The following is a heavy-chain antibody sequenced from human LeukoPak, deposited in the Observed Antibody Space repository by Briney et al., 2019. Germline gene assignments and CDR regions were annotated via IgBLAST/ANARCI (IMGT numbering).Heavy chain of an antibody. J-gene: IGHJ4*02. D-gene: IGHD1-26*01. V-gene: IGHV3-21*01. CDR3: ARDRVVGAGRNDY. CDR1: GFTFSSYS. Sequence: GGSLRLSCAASGFTFSSYSMNWVRQAPGKGLEWVSSISSSSSYIYYADSVKGRFTISRDNANNSLYLQMNSLRAEDTAVYYCARDRVVGAGRNDYWGQGTLVTVSS. CDR2: ISSSSSYI.